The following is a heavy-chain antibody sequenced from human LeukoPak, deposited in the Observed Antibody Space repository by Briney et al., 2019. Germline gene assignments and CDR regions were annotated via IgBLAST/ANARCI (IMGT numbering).Heavy chain of an antibody. CDR1: GFTYSTYS. J-gene: IGHJ4*02. D-gene: IGHD3-10*01. CDR3: AKALWFGESSYYFDY. V-gene: IGHV3-21*04. Sequence: PGGSLRLSCTASGFTYSTYSMIWVRQAPGKGLEWVSSISSSTYIYYADSVKGRFTISRDNSKNTLYLQMNSLRAEDTAVYYCAKALWFGESSYYFDYWGQGTLVTVSS. CDR2: ISSSTYI.